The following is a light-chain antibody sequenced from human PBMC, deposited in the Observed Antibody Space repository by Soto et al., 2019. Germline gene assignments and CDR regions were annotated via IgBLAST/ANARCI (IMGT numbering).Light chain of an antibody. J-gene: IGKJ1*01. CDR1: QSVSSN. V-gene: IGKV3-15*01. Sequence: EIVITQSPATLSVSPGERATRSCRASQSVSSNLAWYQQKPGQAPRLLIYGASTRATGIPARFSGSGSGTEFTLTISSLQSEDFAVYYCQQYNNWPLTFGQGTKVDI. CDR3: QQYNNWPLT. CDR2: GAS.